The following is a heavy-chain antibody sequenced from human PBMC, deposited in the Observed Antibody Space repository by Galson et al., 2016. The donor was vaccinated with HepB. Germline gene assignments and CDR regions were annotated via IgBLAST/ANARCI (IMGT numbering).Heavy chain of an antibody. J-gene: IGHJ4*02. Sequence: SVKVSCKVSGGTFNSYVITWVRQAPGHGLEWMGRIIPIFGTTNYAQKFQGRFTITADKSTSTAYMELSSLRSEDTAMYYCARFLREWLGDLPFDYWGQGTLVTVSS. V-gene: IGHV1-69*06. CDR3: ARFLREWLGDLPFDY. CDR1: GGTFNSYV. CDR2: IIPIFGTT. D-gene: IGHD6-19*01.